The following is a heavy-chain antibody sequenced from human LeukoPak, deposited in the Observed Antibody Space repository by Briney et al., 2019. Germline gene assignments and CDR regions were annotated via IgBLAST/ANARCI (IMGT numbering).Heavy chain of an antibody. CDR2: IYYSGST. CDR1: GGSISSYY. Sequence: PSETLSLTCTVSGGSISSYYWSWIRQPPGKGLEWIGYIYYSGSTNYNPSLKSRVTISVDTSKKQFSLKLSSVTAADTAVYYCARGSPLLYYYGMDVWGQGTTVTVSS. J-gene: IGHJ6*02. D-gene: IGHD2-15*01. V-gene: IGHV4-59*01. CDR3: ARGSPLLYYYGMDV.